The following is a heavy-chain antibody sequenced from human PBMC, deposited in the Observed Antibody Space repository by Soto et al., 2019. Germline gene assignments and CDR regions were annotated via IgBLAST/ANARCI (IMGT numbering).Heavy chain of an antibody. J-gene: IGHJ4*02. CDR3: ARAGRGSSGYPIPFDY. CDR1: GFTFSDHY. D-gene: IGHD3-22*01. V-gene: IGHV3-72*01. Sequence: PGGSLRLSCAASGFTFSDHYMDWVRQAPGKGLEWVGRTRNKANSYTTEYAASVKGRFTISRDDSKNSLYLQMNSLKTEDTAVYYCARAGRGSSGYPIPFDYWGQGTLVTVSS. CDR2: TRNKANSYTT.